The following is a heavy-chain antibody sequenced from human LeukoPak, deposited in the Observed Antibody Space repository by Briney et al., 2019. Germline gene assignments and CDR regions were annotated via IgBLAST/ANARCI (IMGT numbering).Heavy chain of an antibody. CDR2: NYYSESI. CDR3: ARLLTTVTTLGY. V-gene: IGHV4-39*01. Sequence: SETLSLTCTVSGGFHSSISYYWGSVRQPPGRGLEWVGRNYYSESIYYNPSLNSPVTISVDTSNIQFSLKLSSVTAADTAVYYCARLLTTVTTLGYWGQGTLVTVSS. CDR1: GGFHSSISYY. D-gene: IGHD4-17*01. J-gene: IGHJ4*02.